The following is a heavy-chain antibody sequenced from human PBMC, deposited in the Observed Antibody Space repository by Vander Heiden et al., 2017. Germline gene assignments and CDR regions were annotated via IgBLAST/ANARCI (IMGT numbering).Heavy chain of an antibody. V-gene: IGHV3-23*01. D-gene: IGHD3-3*01. CDR1: GFSFSTYA. CDR3: ARRITIFGVGFYFDS. CDR2: ISDSGSTT. Sequence: VQLLESGGGLVQPGGSLRLPCIASGFSFSTYAMSWVRQAPGKGLEWVSGISDSGSTTYYADSVKGRLTISRDNYKKTLYLQMNSLTVEDTAVYYCARRITIFGVGFYFDSWGQGTLVAVSS. J-gene: IGHJ4*02.